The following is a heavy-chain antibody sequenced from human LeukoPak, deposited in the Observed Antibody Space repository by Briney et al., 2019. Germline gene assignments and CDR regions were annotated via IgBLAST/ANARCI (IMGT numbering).Heavy chain of an antibody. Sequence: PSETLSLTCTVSGGSINSYYWTWIRQPPGKGREWFVYIFYSGKTNYNHFLNSRLTMSVDTSKNQFSLKLNSVTAADKAVYYCARVVCDYSSSSSWFDPWGRGILVTVSS. CDR3: ARVVCDYSSSSSWFDP. V-gene: IGHV4-59*01. D-gene: IGHD6-6*01. J-gene: IGHJ5*02. CDR1: GGSINSYY. CDR2: IFYSGKT.